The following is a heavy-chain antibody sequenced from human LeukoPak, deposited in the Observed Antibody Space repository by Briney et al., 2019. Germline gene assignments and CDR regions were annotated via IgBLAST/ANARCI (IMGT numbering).Heavy chain of an antibody. J-gene: IGHJ6*03. V-gene: IGHV1-2*02. CDR3: ARGVAGVYFYYYMDV. CDR1: GFTFTGYY. Sequence: ASVKVSCKASGFTFTGYYMHWVRQAPGQGLEWMGWINPNNGDTHYAQKFQGTVTMTRDTSISTAYMELSSLRSDDTAVYYCARGVAGVYFYYYMDVWGKGTTVTVSS. D-gene: IGHD1-14*01. CDR2: INPNNGDT.